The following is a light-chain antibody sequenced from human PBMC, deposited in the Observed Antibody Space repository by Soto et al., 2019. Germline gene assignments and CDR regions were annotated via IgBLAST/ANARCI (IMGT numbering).Light chain of an antibody. Sequence: ETLMTQSPATLSVSPGERATLSCRASQSVSTNLAWFQQKPGQAPRLLIYGASTRATGIPARFSVSGSGTDFTLTISSLQSEDFAVYYCQQYNNWPPAITFGPGTKVDIK. CDR3: QQYNNWPPAIT. CDR2: GAS. V-gene: IGKV3-15*01. J-gene: IGKJ3*01. CDR1: QSVSTN.